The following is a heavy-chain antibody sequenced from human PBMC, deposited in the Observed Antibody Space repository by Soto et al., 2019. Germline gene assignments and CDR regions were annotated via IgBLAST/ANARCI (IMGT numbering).Heavy chain of an antibody. Sequence: QVHLVQSGAEVKKPGASVKVSCKGSGYAFTTYGITWVRQAPGQGLEWMGWISAHNGNTNYAQKLQGRVTVTRDTSTSTAYLELRSLRSDDTAVNYCARGRYGDYWRQGALVTVSS. CDR2: ISAHNGNT. V-gene: IGHV1-18*01. D-gene: IGHD1-1*01. J-gene: IGHJ4*02. CDR1: GYAFTTYG. CDR3: ARGRYGDY.